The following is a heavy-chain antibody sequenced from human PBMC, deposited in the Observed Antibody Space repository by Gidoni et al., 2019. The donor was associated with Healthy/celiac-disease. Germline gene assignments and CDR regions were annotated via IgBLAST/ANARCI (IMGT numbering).Heavy chain of an antibody. CDR3: ARPARN. CDR2: ST. D-gene: IGHD2-2*01. J-gene: IGHJ4*02. Sequence: STYYNPSLKSRVTISVDTSKNQFSLKLSSVTAADTAVYYCARPARNWGQGTLVTVSS. V-gene: IGHV4-39*01.